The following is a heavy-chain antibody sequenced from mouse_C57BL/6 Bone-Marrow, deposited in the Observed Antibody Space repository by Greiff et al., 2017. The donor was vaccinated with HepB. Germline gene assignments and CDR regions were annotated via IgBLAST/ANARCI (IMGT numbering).Heavy chain of an antibody. Sequence: VQLQQSGAELVRPGTSVKLSCKASGYTFTSYWMHWVKQRPGQGLEWIGVIDPSDSYTNYNQKFKGKATLTVDTSSSTAYMQLSSLTSEDSAVYYCARKGWLLPHYYAMDYWGQGTSVTVSS. J-gene: IGHJ4*01. CDR3: ARKGWLLPHYYAMDY. CDR2: IDPSDSYT. CDR1: GYTFTSYW. V-gene: IGHV1-59*01. D-gene: IGHD2-3*01.